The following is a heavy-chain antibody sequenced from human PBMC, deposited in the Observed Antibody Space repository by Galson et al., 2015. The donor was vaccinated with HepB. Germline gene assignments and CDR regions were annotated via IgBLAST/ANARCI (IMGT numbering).Heavy chain of an antibody. CDR2: ISSSGSTI. V-gene: IGHV3-48*03. Sequence: SLRLSCAASGFTFSSYEMNWVRQAPGKGLEWVSYISSSGSTIYYADSVKGRFTISRANAKNSLYLQMNSLRAEDTAVYYCARVGAAAGRYFDYWGQGTLVTVSS. D-gene: IGHD6-13*01. J-gene: IGHJ4*02. CDR3: ARVGAAAGRYFDY. CDR1: GFTFSSYE.